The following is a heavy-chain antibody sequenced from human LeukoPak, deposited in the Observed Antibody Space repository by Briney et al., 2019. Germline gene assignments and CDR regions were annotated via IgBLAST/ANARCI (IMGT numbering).Heavy chain of an antibody. CDR3: ASTWSSGWYWFDP. CDR2: IYYSGST. D-gene: IGHD6-19*01. Sequence: PSETLSLACSVSGGSISSYYWSWIRQPPGKGLEWIGYIYYSGSTNYNPSLKSRVTISVDTSKNQFSLKLSSVTAADTAVYYCASTWSSGWYWFDPWGQGTLVTVSS. V-gene: IGHV4-59*12. CDR1: GGSISSYY. J-gene: IGHJ5*02.